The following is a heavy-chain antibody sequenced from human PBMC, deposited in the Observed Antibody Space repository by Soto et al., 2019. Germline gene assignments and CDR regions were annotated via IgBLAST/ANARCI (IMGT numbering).Heavy chain of an antibody. CDR3: ARGRMVGNYYYGMDV. D-gene: IGHD3-10*01. J-gene: IGHJ6*02. V-gene: IGHV4-59*12. CDR2: IYDSGST. CDR1: GVSLNSYY. Sequence: SETLSLTCTVSGVSLNSYYWSWLRQPPGKGLEWIGYIYDSGSTNYNPSLKSRVTISVDTSKNQFSLKLSSVTAADTAVYYCARGRMVGNYYYGMDVWGQGTTVTVSS.